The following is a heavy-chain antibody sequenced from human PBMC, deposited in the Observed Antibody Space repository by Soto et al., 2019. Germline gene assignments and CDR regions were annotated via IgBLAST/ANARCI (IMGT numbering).Heavy chain of an antibody. J-gene: IGHJ6*03. CDR1: GFTVSSNY. CDR2: IYSGGST. V-gene: IGHV3-53*04. CDR3: ARDLGGRYSYGKYCMDV. Sequence: GGSLRLSCAASGFTVSSNYMSWVRQAPGKGLEWVSVIYSGGSTYYADSVKGRFTISRHNSKNTLYLQMNSLRAEDTAVYYCARDLGGRYSYGKYCMDVWGKGTTVTVSS. D-gene: IGHD5-18*01.